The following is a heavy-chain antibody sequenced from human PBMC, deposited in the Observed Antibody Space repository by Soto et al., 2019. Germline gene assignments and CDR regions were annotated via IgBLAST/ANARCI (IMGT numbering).Heavy chain of an antibody. J-gene: IGHJ4*02. CDR3: AKGMGLPGG. V-gene: IGHV3-23*01. D-gene: IGHD2-8*01. Sequence: EVQLLESGGGLVQPGGSLRLSCAASGFTFSSYAMSWVRQAPGKGLEWVSAISGSGGRTYYADSVKGRFTNSRDNYQNRLYLQMNGLRAEDTAVYYCAKGMGLPGGWGQGTLVTVSS. CDR2: ISGSGGRT. CDR1: GFTFSSYA.